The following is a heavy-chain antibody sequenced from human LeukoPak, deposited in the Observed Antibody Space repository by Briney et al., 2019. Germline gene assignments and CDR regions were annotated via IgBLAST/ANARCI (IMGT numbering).Heavy chain of an antibody. V-gene: IGHV3-30*02. Sequence: PGGSLRLSCAASGFTFSSYGMHWVRQAPGKGLEWVAFIRYDGSNKYYADSVKGRFTISRDNSKNTLYLQMNSLRAEDTAVYYCAKERRAATHPLDYWGQGTLVTVSS. CDR1: GFTFSSYG. CDR2: IRYDGSNK. CDR3: AKERRAATHPLDY. J-gene: IGHJ4*02. D-gene: IGHD2-15*01.